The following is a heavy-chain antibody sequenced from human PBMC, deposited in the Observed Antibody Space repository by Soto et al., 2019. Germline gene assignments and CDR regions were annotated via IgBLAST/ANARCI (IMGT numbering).Heavy chain of an antibody. CDR1: GYSFTSYW. D-gene: IGHD6-13*01. CDR3: ARHFSPVWQQLAYGMDV. CDR2: IYPGDSDT. Sequence: GESLKISCKGSGYSFTSYWIGWVRQMPGKGLEWMGIIYPGDSDTRYSPSFQGQVTISADKSISTAYLQWSSLKASDTAMYYCARHFSPVWQQLAYGMDVWGQGTTVTVSS. J-gene: IGHJ6*02. V-gene: IGHV5-51*01.